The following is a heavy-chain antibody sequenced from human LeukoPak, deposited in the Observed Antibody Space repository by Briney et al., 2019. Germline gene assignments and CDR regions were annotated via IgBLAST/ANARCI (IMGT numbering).Heavy chain of an antibody. Sequence: SETLSLTCAVSGGSITSGNWWSWVRQSPGKGLQWIGEVYRSGSTNFNPSLKSRVTISVDTSKNQFSLKLSSVTAADTAVYYCARARGYSYGYPDYWGQGTLVTVSS. CDR1: GGSITSGNW. J-gene: IGHJ4*02. V-gene: IGHV4-4*02. CDR2: VYRSGST. D-gene: IGHD5-18*01. CDR3: ARARGYSYGYPDY.